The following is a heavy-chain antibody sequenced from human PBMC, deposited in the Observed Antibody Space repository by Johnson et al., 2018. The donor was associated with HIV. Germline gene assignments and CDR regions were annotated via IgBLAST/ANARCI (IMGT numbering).Heavy chain of an antibody. D-gene: IGHD2-21*02. Sequence: LLVESGGGLVQPGRSLRLSCAASGFTFDDYAMHWVRQAPGKGLEWVSGISWNSGSIGYADSVKGRFTISRDNAKNSLYLQMNSLRAEDTALYYCARWIRYCGGDCYDVFDIWGQGTKVTVSS. CDR3: ARWIRYCGGDCYDVFDI. J-gene: IGHJ3*02. CDR1: GFTFDDYA. V-gene: IGHV3-9*01. CDR2: ISWNSGSI.